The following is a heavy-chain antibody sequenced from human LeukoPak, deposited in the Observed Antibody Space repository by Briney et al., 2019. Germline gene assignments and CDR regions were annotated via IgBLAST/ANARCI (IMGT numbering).Heavy chain of an antibody. J-gene: IGHJ4*02. D-gene: IGHD3-16*02. CDR1: GFTFYTYA. V-gene: IGHV3-23*01. Sequence: GGSLRLSCTASGFTFYTYAMSWVRQAPGKGLEWVSGISGSGTSTYCPASVKGRFTISRDNSKNTLYLQMNSLRAEDTAVYYCAKDRGLRLGELSLSTDRVFDYWGQGILVTVSS. CDR2: ISGSGTST. CDR3: AKDRGLRLGELSLSTDRVFDY.